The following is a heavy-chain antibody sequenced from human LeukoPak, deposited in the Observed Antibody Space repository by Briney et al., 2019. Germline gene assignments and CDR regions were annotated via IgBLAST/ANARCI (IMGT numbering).Heavy chain of an antibody. CDR1: GYTFTSYD. CDR2: MNPNSGNT. Sequence: ASVKVSCKASGYTFTSYDINWVRQATGQGLEWMGWMNPNSGNTGYAQKFQGRVTMTRNTSISTAYMELSSLRSEDTAVYYCARELGSTSVSYYYYGMDAWGQGTTVTVSS. CDR3: ARELGSTSVSYYYYGMDA. V-gene: IGHV1-8*01. D-gene: IGHD2-2*01. J-gene: IGHJ6*02.